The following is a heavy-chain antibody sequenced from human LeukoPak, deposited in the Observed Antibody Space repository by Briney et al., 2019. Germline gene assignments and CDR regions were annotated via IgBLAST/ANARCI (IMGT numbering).Heavy chain of an antibody. D-gene: IGHD2-15*01. CDR2: INSDGSST. CDR1: GFTFSSYS. J-gene: IGHJ6*03. Sequence: GGSLRLSCAASGFTFSSYSMNWVRQAPGKGLVWVSRINSDGSSTSYADSVKGRFTISRDHAKNTLYLQMNSLRAEDTAVYYCARDWSGGGKDCSGGSCYSRYYYYMDVWGKGTTVTVSS. V-gene: IGHV3-74*01. CDR3: ARDWSGGGKDCSGGSCYSRYYYYMDV.